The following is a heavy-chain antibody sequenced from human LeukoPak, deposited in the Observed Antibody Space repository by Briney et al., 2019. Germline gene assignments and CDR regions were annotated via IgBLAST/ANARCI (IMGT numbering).Heavy chain of an antibody. CDR2: IYYSGST. Sequence: NTSETLSLTCTVSDGSINSYHWSWIRQPPGKELEWIGYIYYSGSTNYNPSLKSRVTVSIDTSKNQFFLKLSSVTAADTAVYYCARPHVPGSLAFSQWGQGTLVTVSS. CDR3: ARPHVPGSLAFSQ. V-gene: IGHV4-59*08. J-gene: IGHJ4*02. D-gene: IGHD3-10*01. CDR1: DGSINSYH.